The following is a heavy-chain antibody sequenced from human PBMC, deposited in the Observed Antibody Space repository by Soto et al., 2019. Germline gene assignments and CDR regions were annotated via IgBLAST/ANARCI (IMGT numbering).Heavy chain of an antibody. V-gene: IGHV4-34*09. D-gene: IGHD2-2*01. CDR1: GGSFSGYY. CDR2: INHSGST. CDR3: AREEGGFYCSSTSCYGRVMDV. Sequence: SETLSLTCAVYGGSFSGYYWSWIRQPPGKGLEWIGEINHSGSTYYNPSLKSRVTISVDTSKNQFSLKLSSVTAADTAVYYCAREEGGFYCSSTSCYGRVMDVWGKGTTVTVSS. J-gene: IGHJ6*03.